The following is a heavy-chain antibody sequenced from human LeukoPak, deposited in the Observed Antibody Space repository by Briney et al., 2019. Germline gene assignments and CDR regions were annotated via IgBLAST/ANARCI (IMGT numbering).Heavy chain of an antibody. Sequence: PGGSLRLSCAASGFTFRNYAMSWVRQAPGKGLEWVSTISGSGGSTYYADSVKGRFTISRDNSKNTLYLQMYSLRDEDTAVYYCASGRGIENSSPLDYWGQGTLVTVSS. CDR2: ISGSGGST. CDR3: ASGRGIENSSPLDY. J-gene: IGHJ4*01. CDR1: GFTFRNYA. D-gene: IGHD6-6*01. V-gene: IGHV3-23*01.